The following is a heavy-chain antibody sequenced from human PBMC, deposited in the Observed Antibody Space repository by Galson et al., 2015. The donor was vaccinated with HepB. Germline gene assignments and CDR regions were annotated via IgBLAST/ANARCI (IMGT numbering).Heavy chain of an antibody. V-gene: IGHV1-69*13. Sequence: SVKVSCKASGGTFSSYAISWVRQAPGQGLEWMGGIIPIFGTANYAQKFQGRVTITADESTSTAYMELSSLRSEDTAVYYCATNYGDYGPHYGMDVWGQGTTVTVSS. D-gene: IGHD4-17*01. CDR3: ATNYGDYGPHYGMDV. CDR2: IIPIFGTA. CDR1: GGTFSSYA. J-gene: IGHJ6*02.